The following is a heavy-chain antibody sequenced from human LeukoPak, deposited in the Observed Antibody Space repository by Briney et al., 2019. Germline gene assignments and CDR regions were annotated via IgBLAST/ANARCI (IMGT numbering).Heavy chain of an antibody. CDR1: GGSFSGYY. CDR3: ARGMADTAMVFYYFDY. CDR2: INHSGST. Sequence: SETLSLTCAVYGGSFSGYYWSWIRQPPGKGLEWIGEINHSGSTNYNPSLKSRVTISVDTSKNQFSLKLSSVTAADTAVYYCARGMADTAMVFYYFDYWGQGNLVTVSS. D-gene: IGHD5-18*01. V-gene: IGHV4-34*01. J-gene: IGHJ4*02.